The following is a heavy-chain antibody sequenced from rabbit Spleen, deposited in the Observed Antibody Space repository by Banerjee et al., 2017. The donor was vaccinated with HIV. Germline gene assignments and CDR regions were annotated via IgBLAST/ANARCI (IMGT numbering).Heavy chain of an antibody. J-gene: IGHJ4*01. CDR1: GFTISSYY. CDR3: ARDGAGVTYFAL. CDR2: IDPVFGIT. Sequence: HLKESGGGLVQTGGSLRLSCKATGFTISSYYMNWVRQAPGKGLEWIGYIDPVFGITYYANWVSGRFSISRENAQNTVFLQMTSLTAADTATYFCARDGAGVTYFALWGPGTLVTVS. D-gene: IGHD8-1*01. V-gene: IGHV1S7*01.